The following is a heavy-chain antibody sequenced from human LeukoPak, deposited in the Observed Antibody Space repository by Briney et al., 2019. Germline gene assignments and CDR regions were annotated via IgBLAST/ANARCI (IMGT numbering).Heavy chain of an antibody. J-gene: IGHJ6*02. CDR1: GGSISSSTYY. Sequence: SETLSLTYTVSGGSISSSTYYWGWIRQPPGKGLELIGSKYYSGNSYYNPSLKSRVSISVDTSKNQFSLKLSSVTAADTAVYYCARLYYYYGLDVWGQGTTVTVSS. CDR2: KYYSGNS. CDR3: ARLYYYYGLDV. V-gene: IGHV4-39*01.